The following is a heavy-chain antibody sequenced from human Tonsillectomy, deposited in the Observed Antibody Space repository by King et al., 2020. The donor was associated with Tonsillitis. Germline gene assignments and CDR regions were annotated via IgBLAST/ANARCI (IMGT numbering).Heavy chain of an antibody. CDR1: GGSISSGGYS. CDR3: ARVHYYGPGSYPRLNWFDP. D-gene: IGHD3-10*01. Sequence: LQLQESGSGLVKPSQTLSLTCAVSGGSISSGGYSWSWIRQPPGKGLEWIGYIYHSGSTYYNPSLKSRVTISLDRSKNQFSLKLRSVTAADTAVYYCARVHYYGPGSYPRLNWFDPWGQGTLVTVSS. J-gene: IGHJ5*02. CDR2: IYHSGST. V-gene: IGHV4-30-2*01.